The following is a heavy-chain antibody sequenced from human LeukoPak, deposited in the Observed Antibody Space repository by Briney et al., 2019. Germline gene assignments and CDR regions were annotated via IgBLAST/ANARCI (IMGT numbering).Heavy chain of an antibody. Sequence: SVKVSCKASGGTFSSYAISWVRQAPGQGLEWMGGIIPIFGTANYAQKFQGRVTITADKSTSTAYMELSSLRSEDTAVYYCARLSSPYYDFWSDEPLDYWGQGTLVTVSS. CDR3: ARLSSPYYDFWSDEPLDY. CDR2: IIPIFGTA. J-gene: IGHJ4*02. CDR1: GGTFSSYA. V-gene: IGHV1-69*06. D-gene: IGHD3-3*01.